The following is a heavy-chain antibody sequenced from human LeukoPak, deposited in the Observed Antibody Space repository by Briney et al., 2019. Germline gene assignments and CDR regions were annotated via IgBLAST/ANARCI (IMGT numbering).Heavy chain of an antibody. CDR1: GGSISSGGYY. J-gene: IGHJ4*02. V-gene: IGHV4-31*03. D-gene: IGHD1-26*01. CDR2: IYYSGST. Sequence: PSETLSLTCTVSGGSISSGGYYWSWIRQHPGKGLEWIGYIYYSGSTYYNPSLKSRVTISVDTSKNQFSLKLSSVTAADTAVYYCARGMWGRSAMGYYFDYWGQGTLVTVSS. CDR3: ARGMWGRSAMGYYFDY.